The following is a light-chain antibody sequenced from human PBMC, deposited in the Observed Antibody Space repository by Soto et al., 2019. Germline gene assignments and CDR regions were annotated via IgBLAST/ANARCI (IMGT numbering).Light chain of an antibody. CDR1: ESVDFH. J-gene: IGKJ5*01. CDR2: DAS. Sequence: VLTQSPATLSLSPGKRATLSCRASESVDFHLAWYQQKPGQAPRLLIYDASVRATGTPARFSGSGSGTDFPLTISSLAPEDFALYYCQQRSTWPTFGQGTRLEIK. CDR3: QQRSTWPT. V-gene: IGKV3-11*01.